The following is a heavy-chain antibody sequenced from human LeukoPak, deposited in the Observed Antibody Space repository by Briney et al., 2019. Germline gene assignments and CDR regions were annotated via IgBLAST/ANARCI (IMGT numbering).Heavy chain of an antibody. CDR2: ISSSSTHI. J-gene: IGHJ6*02. V-gene: IGHV3-21*01. CDR1: GFTFSSYN. D-gene: IGHD6-13*01. CDR3: ARSASSSWYGLDV. Sequence: GGSLRLSCAASGFTFSSYNMHWVRQAPGKGPEWVSSISSSSTHIYYADFLKGRSTISRDNAKNSLYLQVNSLRAEDTSVYYCARSASSSWYGLDVWGQGTTVTVSS.